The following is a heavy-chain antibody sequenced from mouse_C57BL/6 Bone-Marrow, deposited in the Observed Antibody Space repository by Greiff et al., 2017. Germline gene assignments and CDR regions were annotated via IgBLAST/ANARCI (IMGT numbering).Heavy chain of an antibody. CDR1: GYTFTSYW. Sequence: VQLQQPGAELVKPGASVKMSCKASGYTFTSYWITWVKQRPGQGLEWIGDIYPGSGSPNYNEKFKSKATLTVDTSSSTAYMQLRSLTSEDSAVYYYAGRNYGSLDDWGQGTTLTVSS. J-gene: IGHJ2*01. CDR2: IYPGSGSP. CDR3: AGRNYGSLDD. V-gene: IGHV1-55*01. D-gene: IGHD1-1*01.